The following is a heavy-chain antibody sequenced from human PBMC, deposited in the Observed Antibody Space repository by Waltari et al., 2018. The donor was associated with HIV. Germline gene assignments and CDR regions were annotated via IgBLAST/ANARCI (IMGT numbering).Heavy chain of an antibody. CDR3: TTGGED. CDR2: SKSKTDGGKT. J-gene: IGHJ4*02. D-gene: IGHD3-16*01. CDR1: GFTFSNAC. Sequence: EVQLLESGGGLVKPGGSLRLSFAASGFTFSNACMSWVRQAPGKGLGGVGRSKSKTDGGKTEYAAPVKGRFTIERDDSKNTRYLQMNSLKTEETAVYYCTTGGEDWGQGTLVTVSS. V-gene: IGHV3-15*01.